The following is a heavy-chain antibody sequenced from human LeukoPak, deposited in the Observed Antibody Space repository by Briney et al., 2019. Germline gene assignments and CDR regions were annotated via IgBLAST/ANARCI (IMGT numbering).Heavy chain of an antibody. J-gene: IGHJ4*02. V-gene: IGHV1-46*01. CDR2: INPSGGGT. Sequence: ASVKVSFKASGYTFTSYYMHWVRQAPGQGLEWMGIINPSGGGTRYAQKFQGRVTMTRDTSTSTVYMELSSLRSEDTAVYYCARGECSTSSCYGGPFDYWGQGTLVTVSS. CDR1: GYTFTSYY. CDR3: ARGECSTSSCYGGPFDY. D-gene: IGHD2-2*01.